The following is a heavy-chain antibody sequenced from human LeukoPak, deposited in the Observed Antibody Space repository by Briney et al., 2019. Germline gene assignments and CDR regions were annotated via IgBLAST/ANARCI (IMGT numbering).Heavy chain of an antibody. CDR1: GFTFSSYS. Sequence: GGSLRLSCAASGFTFSSYSMSWVRQAPGKGLGWVSSISSSRYIYYADSVKGRFTISRDNAKNSLYLQMNSLRAEDTAVYYCATTRDTYGSGSYYPNWFDPWGQGTLVTVSS. J-gene: IGHJ5*02. V-gene: IGHV3-21*01. CDR3: ATTRDTYGSGSYYPNWFDP. CDR2: ISSSRYI. D-gene: IGHD3-10*01.